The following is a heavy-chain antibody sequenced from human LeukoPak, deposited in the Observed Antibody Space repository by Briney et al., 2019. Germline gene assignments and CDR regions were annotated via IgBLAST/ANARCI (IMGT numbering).Heavy chain of an antibody. CDR2: IYHSGST. CDR1: GGSISSGGYS. Sequence: SQTLSLTCAASGGSISSGGYSWSWIRRPPGKGLQWIGYIYHSGSTYYNPSLKSRVTISVDRSKNQFSLKLSSVTAADTAVYYCAKVSSEGYGDGFDYWGQGTLVTVSS. V-gene: IGHV4-30-2*01. D-gene: IGHD4-17*01. CDR3: AKVSSEGYGDGFDY. J-gene: IGHJ4*02.